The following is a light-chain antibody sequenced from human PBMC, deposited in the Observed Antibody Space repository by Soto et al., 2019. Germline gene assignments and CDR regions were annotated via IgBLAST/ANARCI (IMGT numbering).Light chain of an antibody. J-gene: IGKJ1*01. CDR2: DAS. CDR1: QTISGW. Sequence: DIPMTQSPSTLSASVGDTVTITCRASQTISGWLAWYQQRPGKAPNLLIFDASTLESGVTSRFSGSASGTTFTLPIGSPQSDDFATYYCLQYNGYYRTFGQGTKVEIK. V-gene: IGKV1-5*01. CDR3: LQYNGYYRT.